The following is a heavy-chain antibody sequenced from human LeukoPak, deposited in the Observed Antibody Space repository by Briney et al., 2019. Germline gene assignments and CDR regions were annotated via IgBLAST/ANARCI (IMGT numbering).Heavy chain of an antibody. J-gene: IGHJ4*02. CDR3: ARGGILYPLDY. CDR2: IYYSGST. Sequence: KPSETLSLTCTVSGGSISSYYWSWIRQPPGKGLEWIGYIYYSGSTNYNPSLKSRVTISVDTSKNQFSLKLSSVTAADTAVYYCARGGILYPLDYWGQGTLVTVSS. D-gene: IGHD2/OR15-2a*01. CDR1: GGSISSYY. V-gene: IGHV4-59*12.